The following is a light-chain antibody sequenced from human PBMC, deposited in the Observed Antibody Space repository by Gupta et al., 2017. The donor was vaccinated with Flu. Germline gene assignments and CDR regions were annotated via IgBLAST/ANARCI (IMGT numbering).Light chain of an antibody. CDR3: QQDVSSPYP. J-gene: IGKJ2*01. Sequence: EIVLTQSPATLSLSPGERATLSCGASQSVSKNYLAWYQQKPGLAPRLLIYDASSRATGIPDRFSGSGSGTDFTLTISRLEPEDFAVYYCQQDVSSPYPFGRGTKLEI. V-gene: IGKV3D-20*01. CDR1: QSVSKNY. CDR2: DAS.